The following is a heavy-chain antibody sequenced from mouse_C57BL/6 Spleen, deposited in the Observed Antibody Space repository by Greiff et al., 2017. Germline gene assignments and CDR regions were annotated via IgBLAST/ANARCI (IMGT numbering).Heavy chain of an antibody. J-gene: IGHJ4*01. D-gene: IGHD2-3*01. CDR1: GYTFTDYY. Sequence: VQLQQSGPVLVKPGASVKMSCKASGYTFTDYYMNWVKQSHGKSLEWIGVINPYNGGTSYNQKFKGKATLTVDKSSSTAYMELNSLTSEDSAVYYCARSGLLLNYAMDYWGQGTSVTVSS. CDR3: ARSGLLLNYAMDY. CDR2: INPYNGGT. V-gene: IGHV1-19*01.